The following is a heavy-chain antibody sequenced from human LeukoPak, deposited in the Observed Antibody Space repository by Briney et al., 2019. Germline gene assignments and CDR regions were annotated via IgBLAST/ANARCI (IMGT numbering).Heavy chain of an antibody. CDR2: INPNSGGT. D-gene: IGHD3-22*01. Sequence: GASVKVSCKASGYTFTGYYMHWVRQAPGQGLEWMGWINPNSGGTNYAQKFQGWVTMTRDTSISTAYMELSRLRSDDTAVYYCARDQGQRHGFTMIVVAFDYWGQGTLVTVSS. J-gene: IGHJ4*02. V-gene: IGHV1-2*04. CDR1: GYTFTGYY. CDR3: ARDQGQRHGFTMIVVAFDY.